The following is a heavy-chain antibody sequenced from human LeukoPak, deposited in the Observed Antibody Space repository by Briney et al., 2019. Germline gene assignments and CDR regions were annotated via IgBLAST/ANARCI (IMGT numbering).Heavy chain of an antibody. V-gene: IGHV3-43*01. CDR1: GFTFDDYT. D-gene: IGHD6-19*01. CDR3: AKGRLAVAGTGAFDI. CDR2: ISWDGGST. J-gene: IGHJ3*02. Sequence: PGGSLRLSCAASGFTFDDYTMHWVRQAPGKGLEWVSLISWDGGSTYYADSVKGRFTISRDNSKNSLYLQMNSLRTEDTALYYCAKGRLAVAGTGAFDIWGQGTMVTVSS.